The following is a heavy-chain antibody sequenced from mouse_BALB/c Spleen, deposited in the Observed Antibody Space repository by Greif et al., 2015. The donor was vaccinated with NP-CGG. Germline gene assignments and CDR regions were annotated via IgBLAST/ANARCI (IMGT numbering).Heavy chain of an antibody. CDR1: GFTFTDYY. CDR3: ARVFGYDPYYFDY. Sequence: EVHLVESGGGLVQPGGSLRLSCATSGFTFTDYYMSWVRQPPGKALEWLGFIRNKANGYTTEYSASVKGRFTISRDNSQSILYLQMNTLRAEDSATYYCARVFGYDPYYFDYWGQGTTLTASS. V-gene: IGHV7-3*02. J-gene: IGHJ2*01. D-gene: IGHD2-3*01. CDR2: IRNKANGYTT.